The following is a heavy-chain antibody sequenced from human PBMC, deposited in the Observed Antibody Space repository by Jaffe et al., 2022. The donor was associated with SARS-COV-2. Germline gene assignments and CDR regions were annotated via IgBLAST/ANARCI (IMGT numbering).Heavy chain of an antibody. CDR3: ARDGDYDYVWGSSFFDY. D-gene: IGHD3-16*01. Sequence: EVQLVESGGGLVKPGGSLRLSCAASGFTFSSYSMNWVRQAPGKGLEWVSSISSSSSYIYYADSVKGRFTISRDNAKNSLYLQMNSLRAEDTAVYYCARDGDYDYVWGSSFFDYWGQGTLVTVSS. V-gene: IGHV3-21*01. CDR2: ISSSSSYI. CDR1: GFTFSSYS. J-gene: IGHJ4*02.